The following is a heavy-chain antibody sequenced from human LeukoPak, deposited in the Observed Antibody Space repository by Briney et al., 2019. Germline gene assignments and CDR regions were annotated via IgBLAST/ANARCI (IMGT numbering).Heavy chain of an antibody. CDR2: IIPIFGTA. D-gene: IGHD3-10*01. Sequence: ASVKVSCKASGGTFSSYAINWVRQAPGQGLEWMGGIIPIFGTANYAQKFQGRVTITADESTSTAYMELSSLRSEDTAVYYCARDLEIRGAYYFDYWGQGTLVTVSS. V-gene: IGHV1-69*13. CDR3: ARDLEIRGAYYFDY. J-gene: IGHJ4*02. CDR1: GGTFSSYA.